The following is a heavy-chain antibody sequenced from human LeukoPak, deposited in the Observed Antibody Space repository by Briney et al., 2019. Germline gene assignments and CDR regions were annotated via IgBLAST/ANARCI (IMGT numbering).Heavy chain of an antibody. CDR2: IIPIFGTA. V-gene: IGHV1-69*06. J-gene: IGHJ4*02. Sequence: ALVRLSCKASGGTFSSYAISWVRQAPGQGLEWMGRIIPIFGTANYAQKFQGRVTITADKSTSTAYMELSSLRSEDTAVYYCARDRGYSSTFDYWGQGTLVTVSS. D-gene: IGHD5-18*01. CDR1: GGTFSSYA. CDR3: ARDRGYSSTFDY.